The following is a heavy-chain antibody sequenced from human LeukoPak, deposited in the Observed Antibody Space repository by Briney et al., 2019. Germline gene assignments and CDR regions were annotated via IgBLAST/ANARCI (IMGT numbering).Heavy chain of an antibody. Sequence: ASVKVSCKASGYTFTGYYMHWVRQAPGQGLEWMGWINLNSGGTNYAQKFQGRVTMTRDTSISTAYMELSRLRSDDTAVYYCARNRNSRTVTTQNNWFDPWGQGTLVTVSS. CDR2: INLNSGGT. CDR3: ARNRNSRTVTTQNNWFDP. D-gene: IGHD4-17*01. V-gene: IGHV1-2*02. J-gene: IGHJ5*02. CDR1: GYTFTGYY.